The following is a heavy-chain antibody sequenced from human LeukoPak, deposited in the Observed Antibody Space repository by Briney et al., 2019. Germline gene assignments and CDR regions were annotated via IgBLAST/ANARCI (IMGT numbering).Heavy chain of an antibody. Sequence: SETLSLTCTVSGGSISSYYWSWIRQPAGKGLEWIGRIYTSGSTNYNPSLKSRVTISVDKSKNQFSLKLSSVTAADTAVYYCARGGAVAGTRGSYYYHYYYMDVWGKGTTVTVSS. CDR2: IYTSGST. CDR1: GGSISSYY. CDR3: ARGGAVAGTRGSYYYHYYYMDV. V-gene: IGHV4-4*07. J-gene: IGHJ6*03. D-gene: IGHD6-19*01.